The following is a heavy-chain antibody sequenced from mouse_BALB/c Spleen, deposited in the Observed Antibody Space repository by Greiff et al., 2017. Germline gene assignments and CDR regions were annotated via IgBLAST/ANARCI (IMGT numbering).Heavy chain of an antibody. V-gene: IGHV14-3*02. J-gene: IGHJ3*01. D-gene: IGHD1-1*01. CDR1: GFNIKDTY. Sequence: VQLKQSGAELVKPGASVKLSCTASGFNIKDTYMHWVKQRPEQGLEWIGRIDPANGNTKYDPKFQGKATITADTSSNTAYLQLSSLTSEDTAVYYCARSDGSSYGAYWGQGTLVTVSA. CDR2: IDPANGNT. CDR3: ARSDGSSYGAY.